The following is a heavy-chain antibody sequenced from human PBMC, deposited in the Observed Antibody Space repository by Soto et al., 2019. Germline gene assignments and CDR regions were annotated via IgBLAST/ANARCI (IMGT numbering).Heavy chain of an antibody. Sequence: QVQLQESGPGLVKPSETLSLTCTVSGDSVRSGSHYWNWIRQPPGKGLEWIGYIYYSGSTNYNPSLKSRVTIAVDTSKNQLSLKLSSVTAADTAIYYCARARDYSDSSGSTGWFDPWGQGTLVTVSS. CDR3: ARARDYSDSSGSTGWFDP. V-gene: IGHV4-61*01. CDR1: GDSVRSGSHY. CDR2: IYYSGST. D-gene: IGHD3-22*01. J-gene: IGHJ5*02.